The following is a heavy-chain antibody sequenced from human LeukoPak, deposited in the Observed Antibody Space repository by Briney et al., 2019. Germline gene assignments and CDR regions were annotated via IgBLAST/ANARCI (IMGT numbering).Heavy chain of an antibody. Sequence: GGSLRLSCAASGFTVSSNYMSWVRQAPGKGLEGGSVIYSGGSTYYADSVKGRFTISRDNSKTTLYLQMNSLRAEDTAVYYCARETAQDDSSGYYPDYWGQGTLVTVSS. CDR2: IYSGGST. V-gene: IGHV3-53*01. CDR3: ARETAQDDSSGYYPDY. J-gene: IGHJ4*02. CDR1: GFTVSSNY. D-gene: IGHD3-22*01.